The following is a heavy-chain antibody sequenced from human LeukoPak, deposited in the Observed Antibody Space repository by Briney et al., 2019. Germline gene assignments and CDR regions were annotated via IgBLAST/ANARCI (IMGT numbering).Heavy chain of an antibody. J-gene: IGHJ3*02. CDR3: ARDKVGAAIVFDI. V-gene: IGHV1-69*05. CDR2: IVPIFGTA. Sequence: GASVKASCKASGGTFSSYAISWVRQAPGQGLEWMGRIVPIFGTANYAQKFQGRVTISTDESTSTAYMELSSLRSEDTAVYYCARDKVGAAIVFDIWGQGTMVTVSS. D-gene: IGHD2-15*01. CDR1: GGTFSSYA.